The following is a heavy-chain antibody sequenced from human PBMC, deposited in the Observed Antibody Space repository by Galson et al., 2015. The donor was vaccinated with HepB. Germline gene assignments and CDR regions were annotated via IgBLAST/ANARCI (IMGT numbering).Heavy chain of an antibody. CDR1: GYTFTSYG. D-gene: IGHD3-9*01. V-gene: IGHV1-18*04. J-gene: IGHJ6*02. CDR3: ARDRDYDILTGYYLVTSDYYYGMDV. Sequence: SVKVSCKASGYTFTSYGISWVRQAPGQGLEWMGWISAYNGNTNYAQNLQDRVTMTTDTSTSTAYMEVRSLRPDDTAVYYCARDRDYDILTGYYLVTSDYYYGMDVWGQGTTVTVSS. CDR2: ISAYNGNT.